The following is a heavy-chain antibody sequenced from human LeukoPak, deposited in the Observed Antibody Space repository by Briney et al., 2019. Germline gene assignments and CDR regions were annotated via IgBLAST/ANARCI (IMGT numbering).Heavy chain of an antibody. J-gene: IGHJ4*02. V-gene: IGHV1-18*01. CDR1: GYPFSSYG. D-gene: IGHD2-15*01. CDR2: ISPYDGDS. CDR3: ARDAAGYCSGGSCPLFDY. Sequence: ASVTVSCKASGYPFSSYGISWVRQAPGQVLDWMGWISPYDGDSYYAQKFQGRVTMTADTSTTTAYMELRSLRSDDTAVYYCARDAAGYCSGGSCPLFDYWGQGTLVTVSS.